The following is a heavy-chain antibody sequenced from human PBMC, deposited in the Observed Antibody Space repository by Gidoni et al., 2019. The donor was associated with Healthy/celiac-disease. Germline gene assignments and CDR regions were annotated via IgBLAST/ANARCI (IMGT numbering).Heavy chain of an antibody. Sequence: EVQLLESGGGLVQPGGSLRLSCAASGFTLSIDAMSWVRQAPGKGLEWVSAMSGSGGRTYYADSVKGRFTISRDNSKNTLYLQMNSLRAEDTAVYYCAKSDVAARNFDYWGQGTLVTVSS. D-gene: IGHD6-6*01. CDR2: MSGSGGRT. J-gene: IGHJ4*02. CDR1: GFTLSIDA. CDR3: AKSDVAARNFDY. V-gene: IGHV3-23*01.